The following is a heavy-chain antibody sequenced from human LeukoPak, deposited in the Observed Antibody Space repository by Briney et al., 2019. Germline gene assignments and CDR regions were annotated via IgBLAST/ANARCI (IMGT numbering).Heavy chain of an antibody. J-gene: IGHJ4*02. CDR3: ARSSPTYYFDSSGYYYGGY. Sequence: ASVKVPCKASAYSFTDYYIHWVRQAPGQGLEWMGRINPNSGGTDYAQKFQGRVTMTRDTSISTAYMELSRLRSDDTAVYYCARSSPTYYFDSSGYYYGGYWGQGTLVIVSS. V-gene: IGHV1-2*06. CDR1: AYSFTDYY. CDR2: INPNSGGT. D-gene: IGHD3-22*01.